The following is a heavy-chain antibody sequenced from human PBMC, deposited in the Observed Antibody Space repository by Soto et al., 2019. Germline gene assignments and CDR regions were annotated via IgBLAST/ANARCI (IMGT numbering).Heavy chain of an antibody. J-gene: IGHJ6*02. D-gene: IGHD6-13*01. CDR1: GFTFSDYY. Sequence: QVQLVESGGGLVKPGGSLRLSCAASGFTFSDYYMSWIRQAPGKGLEWVSYISSSSSYTNYADSVKGRFTISRDNAKNSLYLQMNSLRAEDTAVYYCARGGQIAAAGSRYYYYGMDVWGQGTTVTVSS. CDR2: ISSSSSYT. V-gene: IGHV3-11*05. CDR3: ARGGQIAAAGSRYYYYGMDV.